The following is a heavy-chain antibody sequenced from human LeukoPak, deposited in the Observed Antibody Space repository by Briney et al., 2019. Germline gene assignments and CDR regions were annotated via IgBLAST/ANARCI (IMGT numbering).Heavy chain of an antibody. CDR1: GFTFSGSA. Sequence: EGSLRLSCAASGFTFSGSAMHWVRQASGKGLEWVGRIRSKANSYATAYAASVKGRFTISRDDSKNTAYLQMNSLKTEDTAVYYCTRGPYGDYYWYFDLWGRGTLVTVSS. CDR2: IRSKANSYAT. CDR3: TRGPYGDYYWYFDL. V-gene: IGHV3-73*01. J-gene: IGHJ2*01. D-gene: IGHD4-17*01.